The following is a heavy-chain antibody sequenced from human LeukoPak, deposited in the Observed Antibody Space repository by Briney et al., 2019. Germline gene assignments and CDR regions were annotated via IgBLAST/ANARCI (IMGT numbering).Heavy chain of an antibody. CDR1: GFTFDDYA. Sequence: GGSLRLSCAASGFTFDDYAMHWVRQAPGNGLELVSIIYSGGSTYYTDSVKGRFTISRDDPMNTLYLQMNSLRAEDTAVYYCARTVKWELTGSFDYWGQGTLVTVSS. CDR3: ARTVKWELTGSFDY. D-gene: IGHD1-26*01. J-gene: IGHJ4*02. V-gene: IGHV3-23*03. CDR2: IYSGGST.